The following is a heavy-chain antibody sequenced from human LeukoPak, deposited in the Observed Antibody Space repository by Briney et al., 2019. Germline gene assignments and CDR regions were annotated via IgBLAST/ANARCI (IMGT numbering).Heavy chain of an antibody. V-gene: IGHV4-31*03. D-gene: IGHD3-9*01. CDR2: IYYSGST. J-gene: IGHJ4*02. CDR1: GGSISSGGYY. CDR3: ARVSYDILTGYFFAIDY. Sequence: SETLSLTCTVSGGSISSGGYYWSWIRQHPGKGLEWIGYIYYSGSTYYNSSLKSRVTISVDTSKNQFSLKLSSVTAADTAVYYCARVSYDILTGYFFAIDYWGQGTLVTVSS.